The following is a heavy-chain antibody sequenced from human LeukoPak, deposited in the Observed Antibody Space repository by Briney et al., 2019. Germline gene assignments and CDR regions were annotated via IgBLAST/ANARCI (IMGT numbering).Heavy chain of an antibody. J-gene: IGHJ4*02. CDR3: ARGPYDSSGYYYPPY. D-gene: IGHD3-22*01. V-gene: IGHV4-34*01. CDR1: GGSFSGYY. CDR2: INHSGST. Sequence: SETLSLTCAVYGGSFSGYYWSWIRQPPGKGLEWIGEINHSGSTNYNPSLKSRVTISVDTSKNQFSLKLSSVTAADTAVYYCARGPYDSSGYYYPPYWGQGTLVTVAS.